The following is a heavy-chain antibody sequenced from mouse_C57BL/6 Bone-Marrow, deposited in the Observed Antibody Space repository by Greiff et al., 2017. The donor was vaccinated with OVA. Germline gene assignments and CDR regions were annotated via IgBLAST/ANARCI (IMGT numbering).Heavy chain of an antibody. Sequence: VQLQQSVAELVRPGASVKLSCTASGFTFTNSYMPWVKQRPEQGLEWIGRIDPASGNTKYAQKFQGKATITADTSSITAYMQLSSLTSEDTAVYYCALDGYLGYWGQGTTLTVSS. CDR3: ALDGYLGY. J-gene: IGHJ2*01. D-gene: IGHD2-3*01. V-gene: IGHV14-3*01. CDR2: IDPASGNT. CDR1: GFTFTNSY.